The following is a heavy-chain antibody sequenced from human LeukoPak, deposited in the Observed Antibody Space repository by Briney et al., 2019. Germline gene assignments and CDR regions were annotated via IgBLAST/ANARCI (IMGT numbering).Heavy chain of an antibody. V-gene: IGHV3-9*01. Sequence: PGRSLRLSCAASGFTFDDYAMHWVRQAPGMGLEWVSGISWNSGSIGYADSVKGRFTISRDNAKNSLYLQMNSLRAEDTALYYCAKDITRSRDPYFQHWGQGTLVTVSS. CDR3: AKDITRSRDPYFQH. D-gene: IGHD2-2*01. CDR1: GFTFDDYA. J-gene: IGHJ1*01. CDR2: ISWNSGSI.